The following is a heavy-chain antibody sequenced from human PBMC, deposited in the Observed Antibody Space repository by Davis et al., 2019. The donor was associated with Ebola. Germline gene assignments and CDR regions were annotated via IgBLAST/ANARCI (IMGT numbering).Heavy chain of an antibody. CDR2: ISISSAFI. V-gene: IGHV3-21*01. D-gene: IGHD6-19*01. J-gene: IGHJ3*02. CDR1: GFTFSTYT. Sequence: GGSLRLSCAASGFTFSTYTMTWVRQAPGKGLEWVSSISISSAFIYYADSVKGRFTVSRDNAKNSLSLQMDSLRAEETAVYYCAGGESGWDASDIWGRGTMVTVSS. CDR3: AGGESGWDASDI.